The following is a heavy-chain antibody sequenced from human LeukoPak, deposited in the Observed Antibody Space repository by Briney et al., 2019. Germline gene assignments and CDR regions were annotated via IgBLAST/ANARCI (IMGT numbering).Heavy chain of an antibody. CDR2: IIPIFGTA. Sequence: SVKVSCKASGGTFSSYAISWVRQAPGQGLEWMGGIIPIFGTANYAQKFQGRVTITTDESTSTAYMELGSLRSEDTAVYYCARAPMVRGVTLALRYYYMDVWGKGTTVTVSS. J-gene: IGHJ6*03. CDR1: GGTFSSYA. V-gene: IGHV1-69*05. D-gene: IGHD3-10*01. CDR3: ARAPMVRGVTLALRYYYMDV.